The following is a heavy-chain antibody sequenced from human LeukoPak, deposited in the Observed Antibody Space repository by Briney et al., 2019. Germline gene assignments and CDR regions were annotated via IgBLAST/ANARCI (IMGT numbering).Heavy chain of an antibody. V-gene: IGHV3-30*02. D-gene: IGHD3-22*01. CDR1: GFTFSSYG. CDR2: IWYDGSNK. J-gene: IGHJ4*02. CDR3: AKGQAEYYYDSSGYPDY. Sequence: GGSLRLSCAASGFTFSSYGMHWVRQAPGKGLEWVAVIWYDGSNKYYADSVKGRFTISRDNSKNTLYLQMNSLRAEDTAVYYCAKGQAEYYYDSSGYPDYWGQGTLVTVSS.